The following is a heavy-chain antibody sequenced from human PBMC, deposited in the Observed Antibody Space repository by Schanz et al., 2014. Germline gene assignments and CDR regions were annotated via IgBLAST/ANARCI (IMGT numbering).Heavy chain of an antibody. CDR2: ISGSGGST. D-gene: IGHD6-13*01. CDR1: GFIFDDYG. V-gene: IGHV3-23*01. J-gene: IGHJ6*02. Sequence: EVLLLESGGRVERPGGSLRLSCAASGFIFDDYGMSWVRQVPGKGLEWVSAISGSGGSTYYADSVKGRFTISRDNSKNTLFLQMSSLRAEDTAVYYCARDRQQLVGRIGYYYGMDVWGQGTTVTVSS. CDR3: ARDRQQLVGRIGYYYGMDV.